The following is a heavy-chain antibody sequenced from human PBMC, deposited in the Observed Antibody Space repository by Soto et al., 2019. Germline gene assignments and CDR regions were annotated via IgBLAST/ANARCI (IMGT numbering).Heavy chain of an antibody. Sequence: SVKVSCKASAGTFSSYAISWVRQAPGQGLEWMGGIIPIFGTANYAQKFQGRVTITADESTSTAYMELSSLRSEDTAVYYCARDSTTVVTDYYYYGMDVWGQGTTVTVSS. J-gene: IGHJ6*02. CDR2: IIPIFGTA. V-gene: IGHV1-69*13. CDR1: AGTFSSYA. CDR3: ARDSTTVVTDYYYYGMDV. D-gene: IGHD4-17*01.